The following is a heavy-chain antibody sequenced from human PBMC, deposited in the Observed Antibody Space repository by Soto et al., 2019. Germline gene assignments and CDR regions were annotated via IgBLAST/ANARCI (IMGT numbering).Heavy chain of an antibody. CDR3: AKAYTSGYLSGFDI. D-gene: IGHD6-19*01. CDR1: GFTFSNYA. J-gene: IGHJ3*02. V-gene: IGHV3-23*01. Sequence: GGSLRISCAASGFTFSNYAMSWVRQAPGKGLEWVSVIRDDGGNTNYADFVKGRFTISRDNSANTLYLQMNSLSAEDTAIYHCAKAYTSGYLSGFDIWGQGTMVTVSS. CDR2: IRDDGGNT.